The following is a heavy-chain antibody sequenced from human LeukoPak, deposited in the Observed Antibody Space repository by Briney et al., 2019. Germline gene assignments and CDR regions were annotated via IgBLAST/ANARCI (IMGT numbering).Heavy chain of an antibody. J-gene: IGHJ4*02. CDR1: GFTFTYYG. Sequence: PGGSLRLPCGASGFTFTYYGMHWVRQAPGKGLEWVTFVRSDGSDKYYADSVKGRFTFSRDNSKNTVYLQMNSLRPEDTAVYYCVRGRDWAFDYWGQGSLVTVSS. D-gene: IGHD2-21*02. V-gene: IGHV3-30*02. CDR3: VRGRDWAFDY. CDR2: VRSDGSDK.